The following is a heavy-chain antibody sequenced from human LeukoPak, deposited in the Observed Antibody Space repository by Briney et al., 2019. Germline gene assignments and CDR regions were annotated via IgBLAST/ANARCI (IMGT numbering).Heavy chain of an antibody. CDR2: INHSGST. Sequence: TSETLSLTCAVYGGSFSGYYWSWIRQPPGKGLEWIGEINHSGSTNYNPSLKSRVTISVDTSKNQFSLKLSSVTAADTAVYYCARKYSSGWPPAGAFDIWGQGTMVTVSS. CDR3: ARKYSSGWPPAGAFDI. J-gene: IGHJ3*02. CDR1: GGSFSGYY. D-gene: IGHD6-19*01. V-gene: IGHV4-34*01.